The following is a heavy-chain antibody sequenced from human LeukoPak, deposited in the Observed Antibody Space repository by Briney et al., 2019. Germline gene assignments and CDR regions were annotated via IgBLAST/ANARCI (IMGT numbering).Heavy chain of an antibody. CDR1: GFTFSDNA. V-gene: IGHV3-53*01. Sequence: PGGSLRLSCTVSGFTFSDNAMSWVRQAPGKGLKWVSFIYSTGGTHNSDSVKGRFTISRDNAKNSLYLQMNSLRAEDTAVYYCVSSDYGGLDYWGQGTLVSVSS. CDR2: IYSTGGT. D-gene: IGHD4-17*01. CDR3: VSSDYGGLDY. J-gene: IGHJ4*02.